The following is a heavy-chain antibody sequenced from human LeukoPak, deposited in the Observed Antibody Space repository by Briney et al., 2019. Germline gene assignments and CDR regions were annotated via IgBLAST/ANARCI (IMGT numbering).Heavy chain of an antibody. V-gene: IGHV3-48*03. CDR3: ARGPNSRGSGY. CDR1: GFTFSSYE. CDR2: ISSSGSTI. J-gene: IGHJ4*02. D-gene: IGHD3-3*01. Sequence: GGSLRLSCAASGFTFSSYEMNWVRQAPGKGLEWVSYISSSGSTIYYADSVKGRFTISRDNSKNTLYLQMNSLRAEDTAVYYCARGPNSRGSGYWGQGTLVTVSS.